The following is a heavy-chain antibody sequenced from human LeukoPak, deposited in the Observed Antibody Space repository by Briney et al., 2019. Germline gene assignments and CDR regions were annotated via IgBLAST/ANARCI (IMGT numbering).Heavy chain of an antibody. CDR3: ASGCITMVRGVIPYYYMDV. J-gene: IGHJ6*03. D-gene: IGHD3-10*01. V-gene: IGHV1-69*13. Sequence: SVKVSCKASGYTFTGYYIHWVRQAPGQGLEWMGGIIPIFGTANYAQKFQGRVTITADESTSTAYMELSSLRSEDTAVYYCASGCITMVRGVIPYYYMDVWGKGTTVTISS. CDR2: IIPIFGTA. CDR1: GYTFTGYY.